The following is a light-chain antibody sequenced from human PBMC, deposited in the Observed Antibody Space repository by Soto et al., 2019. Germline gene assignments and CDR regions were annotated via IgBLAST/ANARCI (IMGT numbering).Light chain of an antibody. Sequence: EIVMTQSPATLSVSPGERATLSCRASQSVSSDLAWYQHKPGQAPRLLIYGASTRATGIPARFSGSGSGTEFTLTISSLQSEDFAVYYCQQYNYWPVFTFGPGTKVDIK. V-gene: IGKV3-15*01. CDR1: QSVSSD. J-gene: IGKJ3*01. CDR3: QQYNYWPVFT. CDR2: GAS.